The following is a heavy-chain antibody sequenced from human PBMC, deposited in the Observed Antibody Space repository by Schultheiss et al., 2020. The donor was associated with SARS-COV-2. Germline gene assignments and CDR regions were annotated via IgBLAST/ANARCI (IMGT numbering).Heavy chain of an antibody. CDR3: ARGRYCSSTSCYAFAHYYYMDV. CDR1: GGSISSYY. CDR2: IYYNGGT. Sequence: SETLSLTCTVSGGSISSYYWSWIRQPPEKGLEWIGYIYYNGGTSYNSSLKSRVTISVDTSKNQFSLKLSSVTAADTAVYYCARGRYCSSTSCYAFAHYYYMDVWGKGTTVTVAS. D-gene: IGHD2-2*01. J-gene: IGHJ6*03. V-gene: IGHV4-59*12.